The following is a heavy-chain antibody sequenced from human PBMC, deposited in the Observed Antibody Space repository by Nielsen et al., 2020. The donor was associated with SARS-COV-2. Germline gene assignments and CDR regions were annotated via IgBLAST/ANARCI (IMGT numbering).Heavy chain of an antibody. CDR1: GFTFSSYA. J-gene: IGHJ3*02. V-gene: IGHV3-23*01. Sequence: GESLKISCAASGFTFSSYAMSWVRQAPGKGLEWVSAISGSGGSTYYADSVKGRFTISRDNSKNTLYLQMNSLRAEDTALYYCAKDRVDAFDIWGQGTMVTVSS. CDR2: ISGSGGST. CDR3: AKDRVDAFDI.